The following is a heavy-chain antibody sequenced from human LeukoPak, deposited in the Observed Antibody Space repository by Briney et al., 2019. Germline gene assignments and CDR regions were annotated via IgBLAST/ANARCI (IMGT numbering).Heavy chain of an antibody. J-gene: IGHJ4*02. CDR2: IYYSGST. Sequence: PSETLSLTCTVSGGSISSSSYYWGWIRQPPGKGLEWIGSIYYSGSTYYNPSLKSRVTISVDTSKNQFSLKLSSVTAADTAVYYCARHGPYYYDSSGYFDYWGQGTLVTVSS. D-gene: IGHD3-22*01. CDR3: ARHGPYYYDSSGYFDY. V-gene: IGHV4-39*01. CDR1: GGSISSSSYY.